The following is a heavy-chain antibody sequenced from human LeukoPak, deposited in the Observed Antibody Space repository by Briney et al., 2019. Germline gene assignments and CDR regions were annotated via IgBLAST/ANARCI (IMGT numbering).Heavy chain of an antibody. CDR2: IYPGDSDT. J-gene: IGHJ4*02. Sequence: GESLKISCKGSGYSFTSYWIGWVRQMPGKGLEWMGIIYPGDSDTRYSPSFQGQVTISADKSISTAYLQWSSLKASDTAMYYCARPYCSSTSCYSFPYWGQGTLATVSS. CDR3: ARPYCSSTSCYSFPY. CDR1: GYSFTSYW. D-gene: IGHD2-2*01. V-gene: IGHV5-51*03.